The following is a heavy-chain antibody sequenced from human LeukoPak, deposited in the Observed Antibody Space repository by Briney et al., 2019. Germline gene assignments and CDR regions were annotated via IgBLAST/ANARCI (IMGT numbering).Heavy chain of an antibody. J-gene: IGHJ4*02. CDR1: GFTFSSYA. D-gene: IGHD2-15*01. V-gene: IGHV3-23*01. CDR2: MSSSDDGR. Sequence: GSLRLSCAASGFTFSSYAMSWVRQAPGKGLEWVSAMSSSDDGRYYAASVRGRFTISRDTSRSTLYLQMNSLRAEDAAVYYCAKAPVTSCRGAFCYPFDYWGQGTLVTVSS. CDR3: AKAPVTSCRGAFCYPFDY.